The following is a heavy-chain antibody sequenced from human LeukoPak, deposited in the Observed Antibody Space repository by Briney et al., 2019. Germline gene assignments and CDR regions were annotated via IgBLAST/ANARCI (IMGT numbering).Heavy chain of an antibody. D-gene: IGHD1-1*01. V-gene: IGHV3-21*01. Sequence: TGGSLRLSCAASGFTFSSYAMSWVRQAPGKGLEWVSSISNSSSYYYYVDSVKGRFTISRDNAKNSLYLQINSLRAEDTAAYYCARNPTAVTEPTHYLYYYMDVWGKGTMVTASS. CDR2: ISNSSSYY. CDR1: GFTFSSYA. J-gene: IGHJ6*03. CDR3: ARNPTAVTEPTHYLYYYMDV.